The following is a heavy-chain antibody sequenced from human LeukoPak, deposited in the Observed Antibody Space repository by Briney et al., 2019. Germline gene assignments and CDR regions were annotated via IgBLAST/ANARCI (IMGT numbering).Heavy chain of an antibody. CDR1: GGPISSSSYY. Sequence: SETLSLTCTVSGGPISSSSYYWGWIRQPPGKGLEWIGSIYYSGSTYYNPSLKSRVTISVDTSKNQFSLKLSSVTAADTAVYYCARRVTVVGATPDYWGQGTLVIVSS. V-gene: IGHV4-39*01. CDR3: ARRVTVVGATPDY. CDR2: IYYSGST. J-gene: IGHJ4*02. D-gene: IGHD1-26*01.